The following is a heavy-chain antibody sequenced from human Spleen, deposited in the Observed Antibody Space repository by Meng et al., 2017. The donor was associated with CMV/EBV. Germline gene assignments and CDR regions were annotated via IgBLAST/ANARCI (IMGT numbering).Heavy chain of an antibody. CDR1: GYTFTSYY. D-gene: IGHD2-2*01. J-gene: IGHJ5*02. V-gene: IGHV1-46*01. CDR3: ARDLASIGCSSTSCYLGWFDP. Sequence: ASVKVSCKASGYTFTSYYIHWVRQAPGQGLEWLGIINPSGGSTSYALQFQRRVTMTKDTSTSTVYMELSSLRSEDTAVYYCARDLASIGCSSTSCYLGWFDPWGQGSLVTVSS. CDR2: INPSGGST.